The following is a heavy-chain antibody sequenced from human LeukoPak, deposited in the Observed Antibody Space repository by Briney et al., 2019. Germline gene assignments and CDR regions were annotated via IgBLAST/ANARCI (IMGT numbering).Heavy chain of an antibody. CDR2: ISAYNGNT. D-gene: IGHD6-6*01. V-gene: IGHV1-18*01. J-gene: IGHJ6*02. Sequence: GSVKVSCKASGYTFTSYGISWVRQAPGQGLEWMGWISAYNGNTNYAQKLQGRVTMTTDTSTSTAYMELSSLRSEDTAVYYCASEVLVRQYYYGMDVWGQGTTVTVSS. CDR3: ASEVLVRQYYYGMDV. CDR1: GYTFTSYG.